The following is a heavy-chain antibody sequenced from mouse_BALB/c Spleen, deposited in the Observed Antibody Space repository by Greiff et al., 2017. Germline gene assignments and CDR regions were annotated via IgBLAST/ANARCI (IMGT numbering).Heavy chain of an antibody. D-gene: IGHD1-1*01. J-gene: IGHJ1*01. CDR3: ARDTTVVAEYFDV. Sequence: QVQLQQSGPELVKPGASVRISCKASGFTFTSYYIHWVKQRPGQGLEWIGWIYPGNVNTKYNEKFKGKATLTADKSSSTAYMQLSSLTSEDSAVYFCARDTTVVAEYFDVWGAGTTVTVSS. CDR1: GFTFTSYY. V-gene: IGHV1S56*01. CDR2: IYPGNVNT.